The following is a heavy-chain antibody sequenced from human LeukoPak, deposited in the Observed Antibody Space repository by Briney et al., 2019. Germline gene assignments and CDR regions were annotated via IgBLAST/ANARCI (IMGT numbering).Heavy chain of an antibody. Sequence: PSETLSLTCTVSGDSISSSNYYWGWIRQPPGKGLEWIGSIYYSGSTYYNPSLKSRVTISVDTSKNQFSLKLSSVTAADTAVFYCARHRGCSGGSCYRYFDYWGQGTLVTVSS. CDR3: ARHRGCSGGSCYRYFDY. J-gene: IGHJ4*02. V-gene: IGHV4-39*01. CDR2: IYYSGST. CDR1: GDSISSSNYY. D-gene: IGHD2-15*01.